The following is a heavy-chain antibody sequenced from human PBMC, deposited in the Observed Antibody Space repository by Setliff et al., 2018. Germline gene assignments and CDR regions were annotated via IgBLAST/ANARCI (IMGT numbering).Heavy chain of an antibody. CDR1: GDSISSGTYY. CDR3: ARTGTYRYFDY. Sequence: PSETLSLTCTVSGDSISSGTYYWSWIRQPPGKGLEWIGRIYYRGTTYYNASLRSRLTISVDTPKNQFSLKLNSVTAPDTAVYYCARTGTYRYFDYWGQGILVTVSS. J-gene: IGHJ4*02. CDR2: IYYRGTT. D-gene: IGHD1-1*01. V-gene: IGHV4-39*01.